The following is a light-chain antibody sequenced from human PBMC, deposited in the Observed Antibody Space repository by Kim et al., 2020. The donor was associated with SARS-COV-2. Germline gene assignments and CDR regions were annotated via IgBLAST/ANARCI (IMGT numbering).Light chain of an antibody. J-gene: IGKJ1*01. V-gene: IGKV3-15*01. CDR3: KHCNNLPRT. Sequence: EIVMTKPPVILSVSPGERATLSCRASQSVSSNLAWYQQKPGQAPRLLIYGASTRATGIPARFSGSGSGTEFTLTISSLQSEDFAVYYCKHCNNLPRTFRQWTKVDI. CDR2: GAS. CDR1: QSVSSN.